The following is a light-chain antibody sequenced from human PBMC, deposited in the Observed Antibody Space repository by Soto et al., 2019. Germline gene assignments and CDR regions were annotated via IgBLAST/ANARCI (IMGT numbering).Light chain of an antibody. V-gene: IGLV1-44*01. CDR2: GDD. CDR1: RSNIGSST. Sequence: QSVLTQPPSTSGTPGHRVTISCSGTRSNIGSSTVNWYQQLPGTAPKLLIYGDDQRPSGVPDRFSGSKSGTSVFLAISGLQSEDEADYYCTAWDDSLRGVVFGGGTKVTVL. CDR3: TAWDDSLRGVV. J-gene: IGLJ2*01.